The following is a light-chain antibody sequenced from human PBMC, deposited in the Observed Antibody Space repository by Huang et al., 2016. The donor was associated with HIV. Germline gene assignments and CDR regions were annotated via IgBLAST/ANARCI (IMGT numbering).Light chain of an antibody. CDR3: QQRRSWPLT. Sequence: EVVLTQSPPTLSLFPGETATLSWRASQTIGTYVSWYPQRPCQGPRLRIYDGSKRAASDPARISGAGSGTTFTLSISGLESEDFGVYYCQQRRSWPLTFGGGTKVEV. V-gene: IGKV3-11*01. J-gene: IGKJ4*01. CDR2: DGS. CDR1: QTIGTY.